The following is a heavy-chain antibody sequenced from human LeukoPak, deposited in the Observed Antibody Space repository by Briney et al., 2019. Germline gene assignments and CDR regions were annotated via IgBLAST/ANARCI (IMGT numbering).Heavy chain of an antibody. Sequence: GGSLRLSCAASGFTFSSYAMHWFRQAPGKGLEWVAVISYDGSNKYYADSVKGRFTISRDNSKNTLYLQMNSLRAEDTAVYYCARDTSLPYSGSVDGAFDIWGQGTMVTVSS. CDR3: ARDTSLPYSGSVDGAFDI. J-gene: IGHJ3*02. CDR2: ISYDGSNK. V-gene: IGHV3-30-3*01. D-gene: IGHD1-26*01. CDR1: GFTFSSYA.